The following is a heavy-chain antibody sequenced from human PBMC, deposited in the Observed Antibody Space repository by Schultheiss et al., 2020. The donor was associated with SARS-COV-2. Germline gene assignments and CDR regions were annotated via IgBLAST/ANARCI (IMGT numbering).Heavy chain of an antibody. V-gene: IGHV3-33*06. Sequence: GGSLRLSCAASGFTFSSYGMHWVRQAPGKGLEWVAVIWYDGSNKYYADSVKGRFTISRDNSKNTLYLQMNSLRAEDTAVYYCAKDHYPLGYCSGGSCYSGWFDPWGQGTLVTVSS. CDR1: GFTFSSYG. CDR3: AKDHYPLGYCSGGSCYSGWFDP. CDR2: IWYDGSNK. D-gene: IGHD2-15*01. J-gene: IGHJ5*02.